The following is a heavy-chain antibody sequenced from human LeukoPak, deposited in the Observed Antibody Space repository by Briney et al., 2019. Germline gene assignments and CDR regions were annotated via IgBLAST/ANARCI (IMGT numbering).Heavy chain of an antibody. CDR3: ARELWSGYPIFDY. CDR2: IYYSGST. CDR1: GGSISSYY. Sequence: SETLSLTCTVSGGSISSYYWSWIRQPPGKGLEWIGYIYYSGSTNYNPSLKSRLTISLDTSKNQFSLKLSSVTAADSAMYYCARELWSGYPIFDYWGQGTLVAVSS. V-gene: IGHV4-59*01. D-gene: IGHD3-3*01. J-gene: IGHJ4*02.